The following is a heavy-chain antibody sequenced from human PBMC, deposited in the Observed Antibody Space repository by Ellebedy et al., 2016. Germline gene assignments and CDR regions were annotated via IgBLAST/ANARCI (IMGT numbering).Heavy chain of an antibody. CDR3: ARVKVPYGMDV. J-gene: IGHJ6*02. CDR2: INAGNGNT. V-gene: IGHV1-3*01. Sequence: ASVKVSCKASGYTFTRHAMHWVRQAPGQRLEWMGWINAGNGNTKYSQKLQGRVTMTTDTSTSTAYMELSSLRSEDTAVYYCARVKVPYGMDVWGQGTTVTVSS. D-gene: IGHD4/OR15-4a*01. CDR1: GYTFTRHA.